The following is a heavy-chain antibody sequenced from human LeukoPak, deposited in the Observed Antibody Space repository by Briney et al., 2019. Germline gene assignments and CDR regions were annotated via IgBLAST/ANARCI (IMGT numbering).Heavy chain of an antibody. Sequence: GESLKISCKGSGYIFITYKIGWVRQMPGKGLEWMGIIYPGDSDTTYSPSFQGQVTISADKSISTAYLQWSSLKASDTAMYYCARHRYSSGWDAFDIWGQGTMVTVSS. CDR1: GYIFITYK. CDR2: IYPGDSDT. D-gene: IGHD6-19*01. CDR3: ARHRYSSGWDAFDI. V-gene: IGHV5-51*01. J-gene: IGHJ3*02.